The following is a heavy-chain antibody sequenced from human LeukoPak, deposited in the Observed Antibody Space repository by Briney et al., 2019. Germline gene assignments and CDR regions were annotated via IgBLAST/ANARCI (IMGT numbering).Heavy chain of an antibody. CDR3: ARNAL. Sequence: PGGSLRLSCAASGFTFSDAWMSWVRQAPGEGLEWVSVIYSGGSTYYAESVKGRFTISRDNSKNTLYLQMNSLRVDDTAVYYCARNALWGQGTTVTVSS. CDR2: IYSGGST. D-gene: IGHD1-1*01. V-gene: IGHV3-66*01. CDR1: GFTFSDAW. J-gene: IGHJ6*01.